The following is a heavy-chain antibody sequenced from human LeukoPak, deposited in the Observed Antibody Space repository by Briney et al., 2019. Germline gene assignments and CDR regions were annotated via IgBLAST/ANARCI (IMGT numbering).Heavy chain of an antibody. V-gene: IGHV3-66*01. J-gene: IGHJ4*02. D-gene: IGHD1-1*01. Sequence: GGSLRLSCVVSGFSVSNEYMDWVRQAPGKGLEWVSILYPEGNTYYADSVKGRFSISRDNSKNTLYLQMNSLRAEDTAVYYCASGVRRYNWNDGVYWGQGTLVTVSS. CDR3: ASGVRRYNWNDGVY. CDR1: GFSVSNEY. CDR2: LYPEGNT.